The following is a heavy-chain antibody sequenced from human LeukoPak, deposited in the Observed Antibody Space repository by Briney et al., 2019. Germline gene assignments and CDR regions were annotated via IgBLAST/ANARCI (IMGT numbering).Heavy chain of an antibody. V-gene: IGHV1-18*01. CDR1: GYTFTSCG. Sequence: ASVTVSLTASGYTFTSCGISWVRQPPGQGLEWMGWMSAYNGNTNYAQKLQGRITMTTHTSTSTAYTELRSLRSDDTAVYYCARDHSGITGNIDYWGQGTLVTVSS. CDR2: MSAYNGNT. J-gene: IGHJ4*02. CDR3: ARDHSGITGNIDY. D-gene: IGHD1-20*01.